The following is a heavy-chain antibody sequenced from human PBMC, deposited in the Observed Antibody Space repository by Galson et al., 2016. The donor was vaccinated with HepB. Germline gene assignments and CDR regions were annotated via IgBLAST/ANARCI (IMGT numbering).Heavy chain of an antibody. Sequence: SVKVSCKASGYTFTSYGISWVRQAPGQGLEWMGWISANRGDTNYAQKFQDRVTMTRDTSPSTVNMDLRSLRSDDTAVYYGARDVQFRFDYWGQGTLVTVSS. J-gene: IGHJ4*02. D-gene: IGHD4-11*01. CDR2: ISANRGDT. CDR3: ARDVQFRFDY. CDR1: GYTFTSYG. V-gene: IGHV1-18*01.